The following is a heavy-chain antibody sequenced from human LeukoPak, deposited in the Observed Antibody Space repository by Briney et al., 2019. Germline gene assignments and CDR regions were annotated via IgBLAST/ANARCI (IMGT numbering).Heavy chain of an antibody. Sequence: GASVKVSCKASGYPFTTYGLSWVRQAPGRGLEWMGQISGNDGDTTYAQKFQGRVTMTTDTGTTTAYMELTSLTSDDTAVYYCARDVPDFWSGFDHWGQGTLVTVSP. CDR1: GYPFTTYG. D-gene: IGHD3-3*01. CDR2: ISGNDGDT. J-gene: IGHJ4*02. V-gene: IGHV1-18*01. CDR3: ARDVPDFWSGFDH.